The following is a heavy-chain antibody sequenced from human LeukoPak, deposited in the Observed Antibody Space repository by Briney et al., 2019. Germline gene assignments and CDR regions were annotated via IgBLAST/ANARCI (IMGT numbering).Heavy chain of an antibody. CDR1: GFTFSSYS. CDR3: ARDSVTHDAFDI. CDR2: ISSSSSYI. D-gene: IGHD5-18*01. V-gene: IGHV3-21*01. Sequence: PGGSLRLSCAASGFTFSSYSINWVRQAPGKGLEWVSSISSSSSYIYYADSVKGRFTISRDNAKNSLYLQMNSLRAEDTAVYYCARDSVTHDAFDIWGQGTMVTVSS. J-gene: IGHJ3*02.